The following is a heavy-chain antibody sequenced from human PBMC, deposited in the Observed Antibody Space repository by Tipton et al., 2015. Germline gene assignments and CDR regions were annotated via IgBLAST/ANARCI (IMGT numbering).Heavy chain of an antibody. CDR2: ISSSGSST. CDR1: GFTFSTYA. J-gene: IGHJ4*02. D-gene: IGHD5-18*01. Sequence: SLRLSCSAAGFTFSTYAMSWVRQAPGKGLEWVSAISSSGSSTYYADSVKGRFTISRDNSKNTLYLQMNSLRAEDTAVYYCALGYSYGSYYFDYWGQGTLVTVSS. CDR3: ALGYSYGSYYFDY. V-gene: IGHV3-23*01.